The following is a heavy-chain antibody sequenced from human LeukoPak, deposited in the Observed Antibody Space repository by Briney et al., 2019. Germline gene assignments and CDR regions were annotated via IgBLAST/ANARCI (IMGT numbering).Heavy chain of an antibody. CDR1: GFTFSSYG. Sequence: GGSLRLSCAASGFTFSSYGMHWVRQAPGKGLEWVALIWYDGSNKYYTDSVKGRLTISRGNSKNTLYLQMNSLRAEDTAIYYCAREGPRGNSQFDYWGQGTLVTVSS. D-gene: IGHD2/OR15-2a*01. CDR3: AREGPRGNSQFDY. J-gene: IGHJ4*02. CDR2: IWYDGSNK. V-gene: IGHV3-33*01.